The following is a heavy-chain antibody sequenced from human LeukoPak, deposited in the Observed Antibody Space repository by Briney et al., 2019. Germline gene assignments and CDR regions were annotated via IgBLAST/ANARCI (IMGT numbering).Heavy chain of an antibody. CDR1: GFTFSGSA. V-gene: IGHV3-73*01. D-gene: IGHD6-19*01. J-gene: IGHJ4*02. Sequence: GGSLRLSCAASGFTFSGSAIHWVRQASGKGLEWVGRIRDKANSYATAYIASVKGRFTISRDDSKNTAYLQMSSLKTEDTAVYYCARGSGRYVMVDWWGQGTLVTVSS. CDR2: IRDKANSYAT. CDR3: ARGSGRYVMVDW.